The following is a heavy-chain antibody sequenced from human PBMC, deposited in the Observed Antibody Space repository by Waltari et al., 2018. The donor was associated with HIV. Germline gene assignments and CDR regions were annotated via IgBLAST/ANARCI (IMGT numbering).Heavy chain of an antibody. J-gene: IGHJ4*02. D-gene: IGHD3-3*01. CDR2: IYTSGST. Sequence: QVQLQESGPGLVKPSETLSLTCTVSGGSISSYYVRWIRQPAGQGLEWIGRIYTSGSTNYNPSLKSRVTMSVDTSKNQFSLKLSSVTAADTAVYYCAREFTILDRVGPPDYWGQGTLVTVSS. CDR3: AREFTILDRVGPPDY. CDR1: GGSISSYY. V-gene: IGHV4-4*07.